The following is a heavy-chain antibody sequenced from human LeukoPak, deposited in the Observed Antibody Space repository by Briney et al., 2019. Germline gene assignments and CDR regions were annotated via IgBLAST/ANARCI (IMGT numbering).Heavy chain of an antibody. CDR3: ATDLEMATIGLGY. Sequence: ASVKVSCKAAGGTFTGYAISWVRQAPGQGLEWMGGIIPILGVANYAQKFQGRVTITADKSTSTAYMELSSLRSEDTAVYFCATDLEMATIGLGYWGQGTLVTVSS. D-gene: IGHD5-24*01. J-gene: IGHJ4*02. V-gene: IGHV1-69*04. CDR2: IIPILGVA. CDR1: GGTFTGYA.